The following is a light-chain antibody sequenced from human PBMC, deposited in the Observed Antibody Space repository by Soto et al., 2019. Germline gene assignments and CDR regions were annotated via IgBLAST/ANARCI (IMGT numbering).Light chain of an antibody. CDR1: SSDVGSYNL. V-gene: IGLV2-23*01. CDR2: EGS. Sequence: SALTQPASVSGSPGQSITLSCTGTSSDVGSYNLVSWYQQHPGKAPKLMIYEGSKRPSGVSNRFSGSKSGNTASLTISGLQAEDEADYYCCSYAGSSTPVVFGGGTKVTVL. CDR3: CSYAGSSTPVV. J-gene: IGLJ2*01.